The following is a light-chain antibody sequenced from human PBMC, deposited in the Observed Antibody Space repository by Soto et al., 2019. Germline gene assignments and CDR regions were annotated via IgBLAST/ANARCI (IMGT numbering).Light chain of an antibody. Sequence: EIVLTQSPATLSLSPGERATLSCRASQSVSSYLAWYQQKPGQAPRLLIYDASNRATGIPARFSGSGSGTDFTLTISSLEPEVFAVYYCQQRSNWLTFGGGTKVESK. CDR1: QSVSSY. V-gene: IGKV3-11*01. J-gene: IGKJ4*01. CDR3: QQRSNWLT. CDR2: DAS.